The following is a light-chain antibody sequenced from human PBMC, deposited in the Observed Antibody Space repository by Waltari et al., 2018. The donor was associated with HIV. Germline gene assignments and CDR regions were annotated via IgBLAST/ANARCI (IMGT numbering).Light chain of an antibody. V-gene: IGLV3-1*01. CDR3: QAGDSSSVV. CDR1: ELGDRS. J-gene: IGLJ2*01. CDR2: QDT. Sequence: SYELTQPPSVSVSPGQTASITCSGDELGDRSACWYQQTPGKSPLLVIYQDTKRSSLLPERLSGSNAGKTAALTIGGTQARDGADYYCQAGDSSSVVFGGGTKVTVL.